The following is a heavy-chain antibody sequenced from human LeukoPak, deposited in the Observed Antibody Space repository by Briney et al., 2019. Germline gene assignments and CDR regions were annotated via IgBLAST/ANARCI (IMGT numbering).Heavy chain of an antibody. CDR2: ISYDGSNK. D-gene: IGHD3-16*01. J-gene: IGHJ4*02. V-gene: IGHV3-30-3*01. CDR3: ARDEGGYYFDY. Sequence: GGSLRLSCAASGFTFSSYAMHWVRQAPGKGLGWVAVISYDGSNKYYADSVKGRFTISRDNSKNTLYLQMNSLRAEDTAVYYCARDEGGYYFDYWGQGTLVTVSS. CDR1: GFTFSSYA.